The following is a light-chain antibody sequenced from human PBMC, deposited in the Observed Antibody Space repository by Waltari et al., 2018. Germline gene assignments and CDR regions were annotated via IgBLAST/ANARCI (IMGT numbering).Light chain of an antibody. CDR1: QGISSY. CDR3: QQGNSYPLT. V-gene: IGKV1-13*02. CDR2: YAN. Sequence: IQMSQSPSSLSASVRDRVTITCRASQGISSYLNWYQQKPGKAPKLLIYYANSLASGVPSRFSGSGSGTEFTLTISSLQPEDFATYYCQQGNSYPLTFGGGTKVEIK. J-gene: IGKJ4*01.